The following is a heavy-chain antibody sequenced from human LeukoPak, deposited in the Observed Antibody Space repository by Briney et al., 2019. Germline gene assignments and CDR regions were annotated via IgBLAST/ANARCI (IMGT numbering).Heavy chain of an antibody. CDR1: GFTLSNAW. CDR3: TTDSYCSTTTCYASSNYYYGLDA. CDR2: IYRNADGGTT. J-gene: IGHJ6*02. Sequence: PGGSLRLSCAASGFTLSNAWMTWVRQAPGKGLEWVGRIYRNADGGTTDYAAPVKGRFTISRDDSKNMLYLQMNSLKTEDTAVYYCTTDSYCSTTTCYASSNYYYGLDAWGQGTSVTVSS. V-gene: IGHV3-15*05. D-gene: IGHD2-2*01.